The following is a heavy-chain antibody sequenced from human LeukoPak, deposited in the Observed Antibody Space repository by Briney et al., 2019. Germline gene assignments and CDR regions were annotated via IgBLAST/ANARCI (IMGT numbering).Heavy chain of an antibody. CDR3: ARGAQTAVAGTDLNY. D-gene: IGHD6-19*01. CDR2: INPNSGGT. Sequence: ASVKVSCKASGYTFTGYYMHWVRQAPGQGLEWMGWINPNSGGTNYAQKFQGWVTMTRDTSISTAYMELSKLRSDDTAVYYCARGAQTAVAGTDLNYWGQGTLVTVSS. J-gene: IGHJ4*02. CDR1: GYTFTGYY. V-gene: IGHV1-2*04.